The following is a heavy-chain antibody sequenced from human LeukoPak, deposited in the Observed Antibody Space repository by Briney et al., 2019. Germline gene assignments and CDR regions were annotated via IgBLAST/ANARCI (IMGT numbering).Heavy chain of an antibody. Sequence: SETLSLTYAVYGGSFSGYYWSWIRQPPGKGLEWIGEINHSGSTNYNPSLKSRVTISVDTSKNQFSLKLSSVTAADTAVYYCARQKYYGSGSYHPWGQGTLVTVSS. CDR2: INHSGST. CDR1: GGSFSGYY. V-gene: IGHV4-34*01. D-gene: IGHD3-10*01. J-gene: IGHJ4*02. CDR3: ARQKYYGSGSYHP.